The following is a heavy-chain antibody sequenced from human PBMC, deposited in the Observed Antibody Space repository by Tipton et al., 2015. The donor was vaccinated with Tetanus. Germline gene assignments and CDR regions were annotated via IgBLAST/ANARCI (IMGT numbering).Heavy chain of an antibody. CDR2: MNPNSGNT. D-gene: IGHD3-22*01. CDR3: ARSRILVADAFDI. CDR1: GYTFTSYG. V-gene: IGHV1-8*02. J-gene: IGHJ3*02. Sequence: QVQLVQSGAEVKKPGASVKVSCKASGYTFTSYGISWVRQAPGQGLEWMGWMNPNSGNTGYAQKFQGRVTMTRNTSISTAYMELSSLRSEDTAVYYCARSRILVADAFDIWGQGTMVTVSS.